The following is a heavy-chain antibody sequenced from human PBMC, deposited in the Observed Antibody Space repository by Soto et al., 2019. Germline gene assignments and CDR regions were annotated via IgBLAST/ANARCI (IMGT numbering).Heavy chain of an antibody. CDR2: ISGSGGGT. V-gene: IGHV3-23*01. CDR1: GFTFSSYA. Sequence: GGSLRLSCAASGFTFSSYAMSWVRQAPGKGLEWVSTISGSGGGTYYADSMKGRFTISRDNSKNTLYPQMYSLRVEDTAVYYCARESDHWGQGTLVTVSS. CDR3: ARESDH. J-gene: IGHJ4*02.